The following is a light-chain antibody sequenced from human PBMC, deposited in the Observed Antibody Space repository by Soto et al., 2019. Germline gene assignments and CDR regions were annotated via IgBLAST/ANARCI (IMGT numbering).Light chain of an antibody. V-gene: IGLV2-14*01. CDR1: GSDVGAYDY. CDR3: SSYTTMSTKV. CDR2: EVI. Sequence: QSVLTRPASVSGSPGQSITISCTGTGSDVGAYDYVSWYQQHPGKPPKLIIFEVINRPSGVSSRFSGSRSGNTASLTISGLQAEDEADYYCSSYTTMSTKVFGTGTKVTVL. J-gene: IGLJ1*01.